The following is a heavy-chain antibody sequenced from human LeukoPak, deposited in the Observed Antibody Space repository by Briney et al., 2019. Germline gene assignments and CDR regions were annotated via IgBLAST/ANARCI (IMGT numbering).Heavy chain of an antibody. D-gene: IGHD6-13*01. V-gene: IGHV3-74*01. CDR1: GSTFSSYW. CDR3: ARGSLAAASAAFDI. J-gene: IGHJ3*02. Sequence: GGSLRLSCAASGSTFSSYWMHWVRQAPGKGLVWVSRINSDGSSTSCADSVKGRFTISRDNAKNTLYLQMNSLRAEDTAVYYCARGSLAAASAAFDIWGQGTMVTVSS. CDR2: INSDGSST.